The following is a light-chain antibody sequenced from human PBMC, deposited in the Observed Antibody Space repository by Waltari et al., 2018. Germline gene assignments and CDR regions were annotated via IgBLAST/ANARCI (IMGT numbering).Light chain of an antibody. CDR3: CSYTRASIWV. J-gene: IGLJ3*02. Sequence: QSALTQPPSVSAYPEQSITISCTGTTSDVGAYNFVSWYQQHTGNAPKLLIYDVTSRPSGVSSRFSGSKSGNTASLTISGLQREDEADYYCCSYTRASIWVFGGGTKLTVL. V-gene: IGLV2-14*03. CDR1: TSDVGAYNF. CDR2: DVT.